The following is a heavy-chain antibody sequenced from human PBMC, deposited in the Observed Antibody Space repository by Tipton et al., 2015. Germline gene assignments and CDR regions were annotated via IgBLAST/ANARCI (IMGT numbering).Heavy chain of an antibody. V-gene: IGHV4-31*03. D-gene: IGHD2-15*01. J-gene: IGHJ6*02. CDR3: ARSFCSGGSCYYYYGMGV. CDR2: IYYTGDT. CDR1: GVSISSGGYY. Sequence: TLSLTCTVSGVSISSGGYYWSWIRHRPGKGLEWIGYIYYTGDTYINPSLKSRGSISADKSKNQFSLKLSSVTAADTAVYYCARSFCSGGSCYYYYGMGVWGQGTTVTVSS.